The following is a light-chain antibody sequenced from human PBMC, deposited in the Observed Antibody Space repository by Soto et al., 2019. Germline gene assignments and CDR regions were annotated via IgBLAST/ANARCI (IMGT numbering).Light chain of an antibody. CDR1: QSVSSSY. CDR2: GAS. J-gene: IGKJ4*01. Sequence: EIVLTQSPGTLSLSPGERATLSCRASQSVSSSYLAWYQQKPGQAPRLLIYGASNRASGIPDRFSGSGSGTEFTLTIGRLEPEDFAVYHCQQYATSPPTFGGGTKVEI. V-gene: IGKV3-20*01. CDR3: QQYATSPPT.